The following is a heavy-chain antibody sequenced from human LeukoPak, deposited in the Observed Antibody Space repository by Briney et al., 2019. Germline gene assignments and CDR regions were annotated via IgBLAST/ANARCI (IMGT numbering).Heavy chain of an antibody. CDR2: ISYSGST. V-gene: IGHV4-31*03. CDR1: GGSISSGAYY. J-gene: IGHJ4*02. Sequence: SETLSLTCTVSGGSISSGAYYWSWIRQHPGKGLEWIGYISYSGSTYYNPSLKSRVTISIDTSKNLFSLKLSSVTAAGTAVYYCARSSRYYYDSSGYYLEYFDYWGQGTLVTVSS. CDR3: ARSSRYYYDSSGYYLEYFDY. D-gene: IGHD3-22*01.